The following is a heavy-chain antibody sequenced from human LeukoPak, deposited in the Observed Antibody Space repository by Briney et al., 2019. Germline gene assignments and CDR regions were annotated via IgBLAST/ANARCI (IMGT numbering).Heavy chain of an antibody. CDR2: INPSGGST. D-gene: IGHD6-6*01. CDR3: ARPRKEYSKTGGLVY. Sequence: ASVKVSCKASGYTFTSYYMHWVRQAPGQGLEWMGIINPSGGSTSYAQKFQGRVTMTRDMSTSTVYMELSSLRSEDTAVYYCARPRKEYSKTGGLVYWGQGTLVTVSS. CDR1: GYTFTSYY. V-gene: IGHV1-46*01. J-gene: IGHJ4*02.